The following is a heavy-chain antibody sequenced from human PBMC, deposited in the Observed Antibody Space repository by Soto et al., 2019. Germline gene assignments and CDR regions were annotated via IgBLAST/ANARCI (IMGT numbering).Heavy chain of an antibody. CDR1: GFSLSTSGEG. D-gene: IGHD6-19*01. V-gene: IGHV2-5*01. J-gene: IGHJ5*02. CDR2: IYWNDDK. CDR3: AHRLGQGQLLVRRRVDGFGP. Sequence: QITLKESGPTPENPTQTLTLTCTFSGFSLSTSGEGAGWIRQPPGKALEWLALIYWNDDKRSSPSPMNRRSLTYDTSKNPAVLAMAYMAPVDTARYYCAHRLGQGQLLVRRRVDGFGPWCQGTLVSVSS.